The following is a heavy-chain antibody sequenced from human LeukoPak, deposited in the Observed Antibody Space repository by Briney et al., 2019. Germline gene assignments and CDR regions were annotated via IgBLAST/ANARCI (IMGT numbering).Heavy chain of an antibody. CDR1: VFTVSSNY. Sequence: GGSLRLSCAASVFTVSSNYMSWVRQAPGKGLEWVSVIYSGGSTYYADSVKGRFTISRDNSKNTLYLQMNSLRAEDTAVYYCAGTSEFDYWGQGTLVTVSS. V-gene: IGHV3-66*02. CDR3: AGTSEFDY. J-gene: IGHJ4*02. CDR2: IYSGGST.